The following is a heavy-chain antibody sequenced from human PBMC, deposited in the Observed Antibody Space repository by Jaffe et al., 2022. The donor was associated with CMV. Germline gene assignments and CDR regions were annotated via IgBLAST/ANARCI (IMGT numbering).Heavy chain of an antibody. CDR3: ARTQWGGGENWFDP. D-gene: IGHD6-19*01. V-gene: IGHV3-21*01. CDR2: ISSSSSYI. CDR1: GFTFSSYS. Sequence: EVQLVESGGGLVKPGGSLRLSCAASGFTFSSYSMNWVRQAPGKGLEWVSSISSSSSYIYYADSVKGRFTISRDNAKNSLYLQMNSLRAEDTAVYYCARTQWGGGENWFDPWGQGTLVTVSS. J-gene: IGHJ5*02.